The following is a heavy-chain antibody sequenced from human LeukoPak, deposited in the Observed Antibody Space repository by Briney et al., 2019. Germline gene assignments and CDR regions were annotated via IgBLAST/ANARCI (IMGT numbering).Heavy chain of an antibody. J-gene: IGHJ4*02. D-gene: IGHD1-26*01. Sequence: MASETLSLTCAVYGGSFSGYYWTWIRQPPGKGLEWIGEINHSESTSTNYNPSLKSRVTISVDASRMQFSLKLSSVTAADTAVYYCARVASDVVAAGDFDYWGQGTLVTVSS. CDR3: ARVASDVVAAGDFDY. CDR2: INHSESTST. CDR1: GGSFSGYY. V-gene: IGHV4-34*01.